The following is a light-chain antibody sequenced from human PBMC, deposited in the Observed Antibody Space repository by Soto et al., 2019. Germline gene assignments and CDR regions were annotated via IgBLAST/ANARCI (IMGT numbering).Light chain of an antibody. V-gene: IGLV2-14*01. J-gene: IGLJ2*01. Sequence: QSALTQPASVSGSPGQSITISCTGTSSDIGGYNYVSWYQQHPGTAPKLIIYDVSNRPSGVSNRFSGSKSGNTASLTISGLQAEDEADYYCSSYSSGSTLIFGGGTKVTVL. CDR1: SSDIGGYNY. CDR3: SSYSSGSTLI. CDR2: DVS.